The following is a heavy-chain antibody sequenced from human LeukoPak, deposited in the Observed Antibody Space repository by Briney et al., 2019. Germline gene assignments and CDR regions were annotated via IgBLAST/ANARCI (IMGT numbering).Heavy chain of an antibody. CDR1: GGSISSYY. CDR2: IYTSGST. Sequence: SETLSLTCTVSGGSISSYYWSWIRQPAGKGLEWIGRIYTSGSTNYNPSLKSRVTMSVDTSKNQFSLKLSSVTAADTAVYCCALGHYDSSGYSDAFDIWGQGTMVTVSS. J-gene: IGHJ3*02. D-gene: IGHD3-22*01. V-gene: IGHV4-4*07. CDR3: ALGHYDSSGYSDAFDI.